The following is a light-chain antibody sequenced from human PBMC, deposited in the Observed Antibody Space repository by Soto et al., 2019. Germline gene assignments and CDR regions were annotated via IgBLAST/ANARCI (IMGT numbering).Light chain of an antibody. CDR3: APWDDSLHGPM. CDR2: SDN. J-gene: IGLJ3*02. Sequence: QSVLTQPPSASGTPGQRVTISCAGGNSNIGSNTVNWYQQLPGTAPKLLIYSDNQRPSGVPDRFSGSKSGTSASLAISGLQSEDEADYYCAPWDDSLHGPMFGGGTKLTVL. CDR1: NSNIGSNT. V-gene: IGLV1-44*01.